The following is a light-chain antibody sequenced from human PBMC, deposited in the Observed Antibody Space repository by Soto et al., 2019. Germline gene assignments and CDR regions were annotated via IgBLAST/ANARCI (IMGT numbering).Light chain of an antibody. CDR3: QQYGSSPLT. V-gene: IGKV3-20*01. CDR1: QSLSSNY. CDR2: AAS. Sequence: EIVLTQSPGTLSLSPGERATLSCRASQSLSSNYLARYQQKPGQAPRLLIYAASSRATGIPDRFSGSGSGTDFIFTISRLEPEDLAVYYCQQYGSSPLTFGGGTKVEIK. J-gene: IGKJ4*01.